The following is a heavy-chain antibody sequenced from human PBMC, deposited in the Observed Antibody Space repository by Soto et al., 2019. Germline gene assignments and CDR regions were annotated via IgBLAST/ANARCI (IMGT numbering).Heavy chain of an antibody. CDR3: AVVVVTSIEFDS. Sequence: EVQLVESGGGLVQPGGSLKLSCAASGFTFSGSGVHWVRQASGKGLEWVGRIRRKIDSYATAYAASVKGRFTISRXXSKNMAYLQMNSLKTEDTAVYYCAVVVVTSIEFDSWGQGALVTVSS. CDR1: GFTFSGSG. J-gene: IGHJ4*02. V-gene: IGHV3-73*01. CDR2: IRRKIDSYAT. D-gene: IGHD2-21*02.